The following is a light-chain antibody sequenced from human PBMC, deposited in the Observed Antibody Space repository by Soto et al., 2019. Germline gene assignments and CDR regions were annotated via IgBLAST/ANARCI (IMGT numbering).Light chain of an antibody. V-gene: IGKV3-20*01. CDR3: QQYGSSPRT. CDR1: QTISNTY. CDR2: GAS. J-gene: IGKJ1*01. Sequence: EIVLTQSPGTLSLSPGETATLSCRASQTISNTYLAWYQQKPGQTPRLLIYGASTRATGIPGRFSGSGSGTDFTLSVNRLEPEDFALYYCQQYGSSPRTFGQGTKVEI.